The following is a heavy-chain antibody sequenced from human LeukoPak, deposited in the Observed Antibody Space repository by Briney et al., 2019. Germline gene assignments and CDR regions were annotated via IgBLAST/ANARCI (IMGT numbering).Heavy chain of an antibody. CDR1: GGSISSGDYF. CDR2: IYYSGTT. V-gene: IGHV4-31*03. Sequence: SQTLSLTCSVSGGSISSGDYFLSWIRQHPGKGLEWIGYIYYSGTTYYKPSLKSRVTISVDTSENQFSLNLSSVTDADTAVYYCAREPLIGAIDIWGQGTMVTVSS. J-gene: IGHJ3*02. D-gene: IGHD3-16*02. CDR3: AREPLIGAIDI.